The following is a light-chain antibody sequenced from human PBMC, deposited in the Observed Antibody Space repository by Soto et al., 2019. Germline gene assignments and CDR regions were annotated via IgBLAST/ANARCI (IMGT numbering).Light chain of an antibody. CDR1: QSIISL. J-gene: IGKJ1*01. V-gene: IGKV1-5*01. CDR2: DAS. CDR3: QQCDSYSGT. Sequence: DIQMTQSPSTLSASVGDRVTITCRASQSIISLLAWYQQKPWKAPKLLIYDASSLESGVPSRFSGSGSGTEFTLTISSLQPDDFATYYCQQCDSYSGTFGQGTKVDIK.